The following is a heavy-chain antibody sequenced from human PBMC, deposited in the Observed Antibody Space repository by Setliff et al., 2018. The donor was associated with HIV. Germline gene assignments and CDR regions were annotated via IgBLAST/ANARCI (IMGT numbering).Heavy chain of an antibody. Sequence: SETLSLTCAVSGYSISTAYYWAWIRQPPGKGLEWIGGVHHSGSTHYNPSLRSRVTISPQTSKNQFSLELTSVTAADTAVYYCASTGYSSGWSFDYWGQGTLVTAPQ. CDR3: ASTGYSSGWSFDY. D-gene: IGHD6-19*01. CDR2: VHHSGST. CDR1: GYSISTAYY. J-gene: IGHJ4*02. V-gene: IGHV4-38-2*01.